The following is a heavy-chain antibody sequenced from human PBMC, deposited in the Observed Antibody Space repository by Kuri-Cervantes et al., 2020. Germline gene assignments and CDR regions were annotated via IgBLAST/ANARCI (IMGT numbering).Heavy chain of an antibody. Sequence: GESLKISCAASGFTFSSYGMHWVRQAPGKGLEWVAVIWYDGSNKYYADSVKGRFTISRDNSKNTLYLQMNSLNSEDTAVYYCSRAPRGLDHFYYGMDVWGQGTTVTVSS. J-gene: IGHJ6*02. CDR1: GFTFSSYG. D-gene: IGHD5-24*01. V-gene: IGHV3-33*01. CDR3: SRAPRGLDHFYYGMDV. CDR2: IWYDGSNK.